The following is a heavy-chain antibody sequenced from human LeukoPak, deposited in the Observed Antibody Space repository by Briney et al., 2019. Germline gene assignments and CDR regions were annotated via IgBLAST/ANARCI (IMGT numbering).Heavy chain of an antibody. V-gene: IGHV4-39*07. Sequence: SETLSLTCTVSGDSISSSSYYWGWIRQPPGKELEWIGSIYYSGSTYYNPSLNSRVTISVDTSKNQFSLKLSSVTAADTAVYYCARIRYCSGGSCYYDAFDIWGQGTMVTVSS. D-gene: IGHD2-15*01. CDR2: IYYSGST. CDR3: ARIRYCSGGSCYYDAFDI. CDR1: GDSISSSSYY. J-gene: IGHJ3*02.